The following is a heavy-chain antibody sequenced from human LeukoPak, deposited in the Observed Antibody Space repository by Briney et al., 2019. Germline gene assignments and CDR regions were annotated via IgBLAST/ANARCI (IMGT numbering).Heavy chain of an antibody. J-gene: IGHJ4*02. V-gene: IGHV4-39*01. Sequence: SETLSLTCGVYGGSFSDYYWGWIRQPPGKGLEWIGSIYYTGNTYYNPSLNSRVTISVDTSKNQFSLKLSSVTDADTAIYYCARLTSGWYVIYWGQGTLVTVSS. CDR1: GGSFSDYY. CDR2: IYYTGNT. D-gene: IGHD6-19*01. CDR3: ARLTSGWYVIY.